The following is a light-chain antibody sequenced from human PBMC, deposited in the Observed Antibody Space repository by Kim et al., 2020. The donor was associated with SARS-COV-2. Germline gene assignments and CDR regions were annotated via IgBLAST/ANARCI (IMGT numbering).Light chain of an antibody. CDR2: GAS. CDR3: QQYNNWLMYT. J-gene: IGKJ2*01. V-gene: IGKV3-15*01. Sequence: VSPGESATLSCRASQSVSSNLAWYQQKPGQAPRLLIYGASTRATGIPARFSGSGSGTEFTLTISSLQSEDFAVYYCQQYNNWLMYTFGQGTKLEI. CDR1: QSVSSN.